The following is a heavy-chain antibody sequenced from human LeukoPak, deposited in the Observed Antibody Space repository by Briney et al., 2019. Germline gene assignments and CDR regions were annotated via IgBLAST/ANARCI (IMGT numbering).Heavy chain of an antibody. CDR2: INPKSGGT. CDR3: ARTHYYGSGSNHYYFDY. D-gene: IGHD3-10*01. V-gene: IGHV1-2*02. J-gene: IGHJ4*02. CDR1: GYTFTGYY. Sequence: ASLKVSCKASGYTFTGYYMHWVRQAPGQGLEWMGWINPKSGGTNYAQKFQGRVTMTRDTSISTAYMELSRLRSDDTAVYYCARTHYYGSGSNHYYFDYWGQGTLVTVSS.